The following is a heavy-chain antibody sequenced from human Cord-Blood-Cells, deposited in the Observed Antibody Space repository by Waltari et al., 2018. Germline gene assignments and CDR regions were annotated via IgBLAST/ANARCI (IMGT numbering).Heavy chain of an antibody. CDR3: ARGKRPNAFDI. V-gene: IGHV3-53*01. J-gene: IGHJ3*02. CDR2: LYSGGST. CDR1: GFTVGSNY. Sequence: EVQLVESGGGLIQPGGSLRQSCAASGFTVGSNYLSWVRQAPGKGLEWVSVLYSGGSTYYADSVKGRFTISRDNSKNTLYLQMNSLRAEDTAVYYCARGKRPNAFDIWGQGTMVTVSS. D-gene: IGHD1-1*01.